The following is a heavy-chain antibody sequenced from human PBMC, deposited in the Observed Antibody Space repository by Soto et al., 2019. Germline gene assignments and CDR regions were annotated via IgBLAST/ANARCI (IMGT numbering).Heavy chain of an antibody. D-gene: IGHD3-9*01. CDR3: AKYNEYDTLTGYFVY. Sequence: LRLSCAASGFTFDDYAMHWVRQAPGKGLEWVSGISWNSGGIGYADSVKGRFTISRDNAKNSLYLQMNSLRAEDTALYYCAKYNEYDTLTGYFVYWGQGTPVSVSS. V-gene: IGHV3-9*01. CDR2: ISWNSGGI. J-gene: IGHJ4*02. CDR1: GFTFDDYA.